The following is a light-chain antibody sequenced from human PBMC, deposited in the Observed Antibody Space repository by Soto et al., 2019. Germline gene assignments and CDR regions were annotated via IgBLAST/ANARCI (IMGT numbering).Light chain of an antibody. CDR1: QSVRSSY. Sequence: EFVVTQSPATLSLSPGDSATLSCGSSQSVRSSYVACYQQKAGLAPRLLSYGGSSRATGIPYRISGSGTGTDFTITIGRLESEEGVLYYCHHYANSAALSFGGGTKV. CDR2: GGS. J-gene: IGKJ4*01. V-gene: IGKV3D-20*01. CDR3: HHYANSAALS.